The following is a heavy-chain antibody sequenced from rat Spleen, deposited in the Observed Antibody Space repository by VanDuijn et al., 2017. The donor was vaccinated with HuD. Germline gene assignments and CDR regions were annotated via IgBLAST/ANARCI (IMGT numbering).Heavy chain of an antibody. J-gene: IGHJ2*01. D-gene: IGHD1-2*01. CDR1: GFSLSSYH. CDR3: ARHRRSSYIHEYFYY. Sequence: QVQLKESGPGLVQPSQTLSLTCTVSGFSLSSYHVSWIRQPPGKSLVWRGTIWTGGNTNYYSSVQSRLTISRDTSKSQVFLKMNSLQPEDTGTYYCARHRRSSYIHEYFYYWGQGVMVTVSS. CDR2: IWTGGNT. V-gene: IGHV2-72*01.